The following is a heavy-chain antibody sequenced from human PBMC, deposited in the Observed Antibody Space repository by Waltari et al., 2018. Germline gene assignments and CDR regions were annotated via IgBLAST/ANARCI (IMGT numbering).Heavy chain of an antibody. Sequence: EVQLVESGGVVVQPGGSLRLSCAASGFTFDDYAMHWVRQAPGKGLEWVSLISWDGGSTYYADSVKGRFTISRDNSKNSLYLQMNSLRAEDTALDYCAKDITIFGVAGPIDYWGQGTLVTVSS. D-gene: IGHD3-3*01. CDR3: AKDITIFGVAGPIDY. V-gene: IGHV3-43D*03. CDR1: GFTFDDYA. CDR2: ISWDGGST. J-gene: IGHJ4*02.